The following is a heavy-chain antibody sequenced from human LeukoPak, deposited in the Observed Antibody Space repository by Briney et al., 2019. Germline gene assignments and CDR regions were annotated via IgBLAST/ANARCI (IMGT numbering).Heavy chain of an antibody. CDR1: GFTFNIYA. V-gene: IGHV3-23*01. Sequence: GGSLRLSCAASGFTFNIYAMSWVRQAPGKGLEWVSSITGSGTGTFYADSVKDRFTISRDNSKNTLYLQMSRLRAEDTAVYYCAKHRPNYHENNGHYYKPNGDYWGQGTLVTVSS. CDR2: ITGSGTGT. D-gene: IGHD3-22*01. J-gene: IGHJ4*02. CDR3: AKHRPNYHENNGHYYKPNGDY.